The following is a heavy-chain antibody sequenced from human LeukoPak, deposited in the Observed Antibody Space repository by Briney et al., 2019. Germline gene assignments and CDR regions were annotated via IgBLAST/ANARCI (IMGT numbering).Heavy chain of an antibody. CDR2: SYYSGST. J-gene: IGHJ3*02. V-gene: IGHV4-28*01. D-gene: IGHD6-19*01. Sequence: SETLSLTCAVSGYSISSNNWWAWIRQPPGKGLEWIGYSYYSGSTYYNPYNPSLTSRVTMSVDTSKNQFSLKLDSVTEKDTAMYYCARNQAVAANRGAFDIWGQGTMVTVSS. CDR1: GYSISSNNW. CDR3: ARNQAVAANRGAFDI.